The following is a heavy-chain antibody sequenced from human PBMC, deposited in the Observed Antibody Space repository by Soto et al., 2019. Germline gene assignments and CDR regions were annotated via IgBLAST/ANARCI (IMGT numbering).Heavy chain of an antibody. CDR3: ARYYYLAY. CDR2: IYHSGST. Sequence: SETLSLTCAVSGGSISSGGYSWSWIRQPPGKGLEWIGYIYHSGSTYYNPSLKSRVTISVDTSKNQFSLKLSSVTAADTAVYYCARYYYLAYWGQGTLVTVSS. CDR1: GGSISSGGYS. J-gene: IGHJ4*02. V-gene: IGHV4-30-2*01.